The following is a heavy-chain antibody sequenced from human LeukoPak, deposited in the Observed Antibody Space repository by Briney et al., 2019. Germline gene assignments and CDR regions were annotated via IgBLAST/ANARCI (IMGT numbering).Heavy chain of an antibody. CDR3: ASTYYYDSSGYYY. Sequence: SETLSLTCTVSGGSLSSYYWSWIRQPPGKGLEWIGYIYYSGSTNYNPSLKSRVTISVDTSKNQFSLKLSSVTAADTAVYYCASTYYYDSSGYYYWGQGTLVTVSS. CDR1: GGSLSSYY. V-gene: IGHV4-59*01. CDR2: IYYSGST. J-gene: IGHJ4*02. D-gene: IGHD3-22*01.